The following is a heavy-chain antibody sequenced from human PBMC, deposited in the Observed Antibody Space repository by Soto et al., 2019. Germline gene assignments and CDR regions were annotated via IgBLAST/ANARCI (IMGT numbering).Heavy chain of an antibody. Sequence: GGSLRLSCAASGFTFSSYGMHWVRQAPGKGLEWVAVISYDGSNKYYADSVKGRFTISRDNSKNTLYLKMNSLRAEDTAVYYCAKDSAQLVTIFGGYGMDVWGQGTTVTVSS. D-gene: IGHD3-3*01. J-gene: IGHJ6*02. V-gene: IGHV3-30*18. CDR3: AKDSAQLVTIFGGYGMDV. CDR2: ISYDGSNK. CDR1: GFTFSSYG.